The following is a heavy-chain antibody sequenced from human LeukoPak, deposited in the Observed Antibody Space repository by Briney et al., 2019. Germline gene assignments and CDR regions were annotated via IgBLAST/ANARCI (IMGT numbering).Heavy chain of an antibody. CDR2: IKHDGSEK. D-gene: IGHD3-3*01. CDR3: ASCTIFGPYYYYYYMDV. Sequence: GSLRLPSAASGFTFSSYWMSWVRRAPGKGLEWVANIKHDGSEKNYVDSVKGRFTISRDNAKNSLYLQMNSLRAEDTAVYYCASCTIFGPYYYYYYMDVWGKGTTVTVSS. CDR1: GFTFSSYW. J-gene: IGHJ6*03. V-gene: IGHV3-7*01.